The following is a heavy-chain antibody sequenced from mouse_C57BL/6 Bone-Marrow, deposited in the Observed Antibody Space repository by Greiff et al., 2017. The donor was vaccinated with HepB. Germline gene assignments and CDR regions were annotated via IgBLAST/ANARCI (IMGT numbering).Heavy chain of an antibody. D-gene: IGHD1-1*01. CDR2: IYPRDGST. V-gene: IGHV1-78*01. J-gene: IGHJ2*01. Sequence: QVQLQQSDAELVKPGASVKISCKVSGYTFTDHTIHWMKQRPEQGLEWIGYIYPRDGSTKYNEKFKGKATLTADKSSSTAYMQLNSLTSEDSAVYFCASPPEFITTVVATDYWGQGTTLTVSS. CDR3: ASPPEFITTVVATDY. CDR1: GYTFTDHT.